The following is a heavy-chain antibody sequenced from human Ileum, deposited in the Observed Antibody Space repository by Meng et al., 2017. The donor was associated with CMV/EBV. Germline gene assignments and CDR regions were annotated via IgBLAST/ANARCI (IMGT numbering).Heavy chain of an antibody. Sequence: GESLKISCAASGFTFSSYSMNWVRQAPGKGLEWVSSIVASGSSTYYADSVQGRFTISRDNSKSTLYLHMNSLRVEDMAIYYCARYCRTTRCYEKDSGHYFGMDVWGQGTTVTVSS. CDR3: ARYCRTTRCYEKDSGHYFGMDV. V-gene: IGHV3-23*01. J-gene: IGHJ6*02. CDR1: GFTFSSYS. D-gene: IGHD2-2*01. CDR2: IVASGSST.